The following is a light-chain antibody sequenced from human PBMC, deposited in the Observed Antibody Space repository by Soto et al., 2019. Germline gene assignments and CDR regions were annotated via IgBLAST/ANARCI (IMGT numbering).Light chain of an antibody. V-gene: IGLV2-14*01. CDR2: DVS. CDR3: SSYTRSSTL. CDR1: SSDVGGYNY. J-gene: IGLJ1*01. Sequence: QSVLTQPASVSGSPGQSITISCTGASSDVGGYNYVSWYQQHPGKAPKLMIYDVSNRPSGVSNRFSGSKSGNTASLTISGLQAEDEADYYCSSYTRSSTLFGTGTKVT.